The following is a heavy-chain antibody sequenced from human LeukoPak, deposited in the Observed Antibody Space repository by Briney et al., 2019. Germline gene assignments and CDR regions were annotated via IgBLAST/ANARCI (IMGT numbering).Heavy chain of an antibody. CDR1: GGSISSSSYY. D-gene: IGHD4-11*01. J-gene: IGHJ4*02. CDR3: AREVSVTTGLGAEGY. CDR2: IYYSGST. V-gene: IGHV4-39*07. Sequence: PSETLSLTCTVSGGSISSSSYYWGWIRQPPGKGLEWIGSIYYSGSTYYNPSLRSRVTISVDTSKNQFSLKLSSVTAADTAVYYCAREVSVTTGLGAEGYWGQGTLVTVSS.